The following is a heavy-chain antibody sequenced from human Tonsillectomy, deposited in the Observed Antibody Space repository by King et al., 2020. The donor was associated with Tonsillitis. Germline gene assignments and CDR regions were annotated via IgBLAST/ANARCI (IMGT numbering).Heavy chain of an antibody. Sequence: LQLQESGPGLVKPSETLSLTCTVSGGSISSSSYYWGWIRQPPGKGLEWIGSSYYSGSTSYNPSLKSRVTISVDTSKNQFSLKLSSVTAADTAVYYCAPYYYDSSGYYLFDNWGQGTLVTVSS. J-gene: IGHJ4*02. D-gene: IGHD3-22*01. CDR3: APYYYDSSGYYLFDN. CDR2: SYYSGST. V-gene: IGHV4-39*01. CDR1: GGSISSSSYY.